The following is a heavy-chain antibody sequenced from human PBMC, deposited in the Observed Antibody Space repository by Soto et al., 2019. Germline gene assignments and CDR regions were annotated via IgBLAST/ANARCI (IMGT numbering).Heavy chain of an antibody. D-gene: IGHD1-26*01. CDR3: ARTPAGGSSPL. CDR1: GFLFENFG. CDR2: IIGSGFKK. J-gene: IGHJ4*02. Sequence: GGSLSLSCAASGFLFENFGMSWVRPAPGKGLEWISSIIGSGFKKYYAYSVKCRSTISRDNSKSTVYLELNNRRSADTAVYYCARTPAGGSSPLGGQGTLVTVSS. V-gene: IGHV3-23*01.